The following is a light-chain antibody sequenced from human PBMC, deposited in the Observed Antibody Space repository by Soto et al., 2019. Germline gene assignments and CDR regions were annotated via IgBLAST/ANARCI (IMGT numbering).Light chain of an antibody. Sequence: EIVLTQSPGTLSLSPWERVTLSCRAGQSVSSSYLAWYQQKPGQAPRLLIYGASSRATGIPDRFSGSGSGTDFTLTISRLEPEDFAVYYCQQYGYLITFGQGTRLEIK. CDR2: GAS. CDR3: QQYGYLIT. CDR1: QSVSSSY. J-gene: IGKJ5*01. V-gene: IGKV3-20*01.